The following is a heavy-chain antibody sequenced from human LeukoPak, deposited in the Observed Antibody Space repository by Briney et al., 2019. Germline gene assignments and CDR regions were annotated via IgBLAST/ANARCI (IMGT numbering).Heavy chain of an antibody. V-gene: IGHV4-39*01. CDR3: ARDDGQLVPPINWFDP. J-gene: IGHJ5*02. CDR1: GGSISSSSYY. CDR2: IYYSGST. Sequence: SETLSLTCTVSGGSISSSSYYWGWIRQPPGKGLEWIGSIYYSGSTYYNPSLKSRVTISVDTSKNQFSLKLSSVTAEDTAVYYCARDDGQLVPPINWFDPWGQGTLVTVSS. D-gene: IGHD6-13*01.